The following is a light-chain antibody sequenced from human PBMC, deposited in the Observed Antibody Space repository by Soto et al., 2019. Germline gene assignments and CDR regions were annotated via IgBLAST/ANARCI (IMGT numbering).Light chain of an antibody. CDR1: SSDVGGYNY. V-gene: IGLV2-14*01. J-gene: IGLJ1*01. Sequence: QSALTQPASVSGSPGQSITISCTGTSSDVGGYNYVSWYQQYPGKAPKLMIYEVSNRPSGVSNRFSGSKSGNTASLTISGLQAEDEADYYCSSCTSSSTLYVFGTGTKLTVL. CDR3: SSCTSSSTLYV. CDR2: EVS.